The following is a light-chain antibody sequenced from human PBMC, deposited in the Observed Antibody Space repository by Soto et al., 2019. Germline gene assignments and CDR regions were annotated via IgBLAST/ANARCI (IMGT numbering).Light chain of an antibody. CDR1: QSIGFS. Sequence: DIQMTQSASCLSASVGDRVTISCRASQSIGFSLTWYQHKPGKAPKLLISFTSNLQSGVSSRFSGSGSGTDFTLTISSLQPEDSATYYCQQSTNTPRTFGQGTKVEIK. V-gene: IGKV1-39*01. CDR3: QQSTNTPRT. CDR2: FTS. J-gene: IGKJ1*01.